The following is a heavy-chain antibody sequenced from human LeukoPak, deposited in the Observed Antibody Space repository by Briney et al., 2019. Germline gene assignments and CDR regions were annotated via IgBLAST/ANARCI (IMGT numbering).Heavy chain of an antibody. Sequence: GGSLRLSCAGSGFAFESFNTTWVRQAPGKGLEWVSLISDTGRDINYADSVRGRFTISRDNPKQSLFLKMDSLRVEDTAIYYCAKGLSSAYDEFLVSGGEGTLVTVSS. V-gene: IGHV3-21*04. CDR2: ISDTGRDI. CDR3: AKGLSSAYDEFLVS. D-gene: IGHD5-12*01. J-gene: IGHJ4*02. CDR1: GFAFESFN.